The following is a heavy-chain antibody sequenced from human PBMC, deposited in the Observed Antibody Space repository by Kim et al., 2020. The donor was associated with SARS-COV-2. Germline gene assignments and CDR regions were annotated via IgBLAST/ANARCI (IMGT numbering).Heavy chain of an antibody. J-gene: IGHJ4*01. CDR3: GRLHGYSYGYYDY. D-gene: IGHD5-18*01. Sequence: GGSLRLSCTTSGFTFGDYALNWFRQAPGKGLEWVGFIKSKTFGGTTDYAASVKGRFTISRDDSKSIAYLQMNSLKTEDTAVYFCGRLHGYSYGYYDYWG. CDR2: IKSKTFGGTT. CDR1: GFTFGDYA. V-gene: IGHV3-49*03.